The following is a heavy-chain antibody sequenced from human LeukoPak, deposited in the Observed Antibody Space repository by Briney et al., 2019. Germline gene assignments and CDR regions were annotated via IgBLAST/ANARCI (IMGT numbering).Heavy chain of an antibody. CDR3: ARGLGQQLVYYYYYGMDV. V-gene: IGHV1-69*01. CDR1: GGTFSSYA. D-gene: IGHD6-13*01. Sequence: SVKVSCKASGGTFSSYAISWVRQAPGQGLEWMGGIIPIFGTANYAQKFQGRVTITADESTSTAYMELSSPRSEDTAVYYCARGLGQQLVYYYYYGMDVWGQGTTVTVSS. CDR2: IIPIFGTA. J-gene: IGHJ6*02.